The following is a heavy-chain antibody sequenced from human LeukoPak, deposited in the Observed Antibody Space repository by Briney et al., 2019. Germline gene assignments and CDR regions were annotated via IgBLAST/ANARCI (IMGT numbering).Heavy chain of an antibody. D-gene: IGHD4-23*01. CDR3: ARGGQNYGGNPDAFDI. CDR1: GYTFTSYD. CDR2: MNPNSGNT. J-gene: IGHJ3*02. Sequence: ASVKVSCKASGYTFTSYDINWVRQATGQGLEWVGWMNPNSGNTGYAQKFQGRVTMTRNTSISTAYMELSSLKSEDTAVYYCARGGQNYGGNPDAFDIWGQGTMVTVSS. V-gene: IGHV1-8*01.